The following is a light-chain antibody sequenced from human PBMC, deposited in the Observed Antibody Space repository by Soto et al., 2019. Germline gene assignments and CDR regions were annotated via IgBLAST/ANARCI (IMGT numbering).Light chain of an antibody. Sequence: QSALTQPPSASGSPGQSVTISCTGTSSDVGGYNYVSWYQQHPGKAPKLMIYEVSKRPSGVPDRFSGSKSGNTASLTVSGLQAEDEADSYCSTYAGSRVLGGGTKLTVL. CDR1: SSDVGGYNY. V-gene: IGLV2-8*01. CDR3: STYAGSRV. J-gene: IGLJ3*02. CDR2: EVS.